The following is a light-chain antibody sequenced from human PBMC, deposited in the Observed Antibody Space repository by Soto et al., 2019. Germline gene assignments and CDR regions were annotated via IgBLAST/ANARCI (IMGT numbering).Light chain of an antibody. V-gene: IGLV1-51*01. J-gene: IGLJ1*01. Sequence: SVLTQPPSVSAAPGQKVTISCSGSSSNIGNHFVSWYQQFPGTAPKLLIYDNTERPSGIPDRFSGSQSGTSATLGITGLQTGDEADYYCGTWDTSLSAYVFGTGTKVTLL. CDR3: GTWDTSLSAYV. CDR1: SSNIGNHF. CDR2: DNT.